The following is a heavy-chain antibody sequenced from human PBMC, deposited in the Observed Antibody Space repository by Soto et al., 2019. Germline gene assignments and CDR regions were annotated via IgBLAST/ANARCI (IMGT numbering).Heavy chain of an antibody. Sequence: LMLSCAASGFTFNSYAMSWVRQAPGKGLEWVSAISGSGGSTYYADSVKGRFTISRDNSKNTLYLQMNSLRAEDTAVYYCATHPTTSRFEYWGQGTLVTVSS. CDR2: ISGSGGST. J-gene: IGHJ4*02. V-gene: IGHV3-23*01. CDR1: GFTFNSYA. D-gene: IGHD4-17*01. CDR3: ATHPTTSRFEY.